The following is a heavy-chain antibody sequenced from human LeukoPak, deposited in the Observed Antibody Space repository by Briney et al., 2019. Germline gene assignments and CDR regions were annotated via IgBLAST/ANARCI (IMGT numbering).Heavy chain of an antibody. CDR3: ARDPEYSSGWPTGWFDP. D-gene: IGHD6-19*01. J-gene: IGHJ5*02. V-gene: IGHV1-69*05. CDR1: GGTFSSYA. CDR2: IIPIFGTA. Sequence: SVKVSCKASGGTFSSYAISWVRQAPGQGLEWMGGIIPIFGTANYAQKFQGRVTITTDESTSTAYMELSSLRSEDTAVYYCARDPEYSSGWPTGWFDPWGQGTLVTVSS.